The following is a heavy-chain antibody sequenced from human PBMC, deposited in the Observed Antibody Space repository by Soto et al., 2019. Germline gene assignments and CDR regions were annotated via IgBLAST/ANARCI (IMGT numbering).Heavy chain of an antibody. V-gene: IGHV1-69*12. CDR3: ARGYSSSWAYYFDY. CDR2: IIPIFGTA. D-gene: IGHD6-13*01. CDR1: GGTFSSYA. Sequence: QVQLVQSGAEVKKPGSSVKVSCKASGGTFSSYAISWVRQAPGQGLEWMGGIIPIFGTANYAQKFQGRVTITADESTSTAYMELGSLRSEDTAVYYCARGYSSSWAYYFDYWGQGTLVTVSS. J-gene: IGHJ4*02.